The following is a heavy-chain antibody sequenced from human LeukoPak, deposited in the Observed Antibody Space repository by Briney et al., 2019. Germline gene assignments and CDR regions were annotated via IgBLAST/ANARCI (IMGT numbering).Heavy chain of an antibody. V-gene: IGHV4-61*01. Sequence: PSETLSLTCTVSGGSVSSGSYYWSWLRQPPGKGLEWIGYIYYSGSTNYNPSLKSRVTISIDTSKNQFSPKLSSLTAADAAVYYCARVPRSEYYDSSGSTDYWGQGTLVTVSS. CDR2: IYYSGST. CDR3: ARVPRSEYYDSSGSTDY. D-gene: IGHD3-22*01. J-gene: IGHJ4*02. CDR1: GGSVSSGSYY.